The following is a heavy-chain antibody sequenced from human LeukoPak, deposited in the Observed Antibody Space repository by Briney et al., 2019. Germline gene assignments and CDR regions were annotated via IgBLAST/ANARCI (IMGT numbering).Heavy chain of an antibody. V-gene: IGHV4-39*01. CDR1: GGSIGTSAFY. CDR3: ARQISDYYYYYMDV. Sequence: SETLSLTCTVSGGSIGTSAFYWGWIRQPPGKGLEWIGSIYDSGNEFYNPSLKSRVTIYADTSKNQFSLKLNSVTAADTAMYYCARQISDYYYYYMDVWGEGITVTVSS. J-gene: IGHJ6*03. CDR2: IYDSGNE. D-gene: IGHD2/OR15-2a*01.